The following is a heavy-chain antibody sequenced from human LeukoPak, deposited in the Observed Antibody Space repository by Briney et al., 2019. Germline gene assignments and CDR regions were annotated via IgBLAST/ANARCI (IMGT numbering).Heavy chain of an antibody. D-gene: IGHD6-6*01. V-gene: IGHV3-74*01. CDR2: INRDGSST. CDR3: ARDSSTSFDA. Sequence: GSLRLSCAASGFTFSSYWMNWVRQAPGKGLVWVSRINRDGSSTSYAGSVKGRFTISRDNAKNTLYLQMNSLRDEDTAVYYCARDSSTSFDAWGQGTLVTVSS. CDR1: GFTFSSYW. J-gene: IGHJ5*02.